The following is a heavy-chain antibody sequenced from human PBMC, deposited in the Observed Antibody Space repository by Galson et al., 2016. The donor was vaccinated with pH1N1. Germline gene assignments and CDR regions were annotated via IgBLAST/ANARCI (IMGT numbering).Heavy chain of an antibody. CDR3: ARLWYGEYIDY. Sequence: LTCTVSGGSVSNNYYSWIRQSPGKGLEWIAYIYYNGNTKYNSSLKSRVTISLGTSKKQFSLKLNSVIAADTAVYYCARLWYGEYIDYWGQGTRVTVSS. J-gene: IGHJ4*02. D-gene: IGHD3-10*01. CDR1: GGSVSNNY. CDR2: IYYNGNT. V-gene: IGHV4-59*08.